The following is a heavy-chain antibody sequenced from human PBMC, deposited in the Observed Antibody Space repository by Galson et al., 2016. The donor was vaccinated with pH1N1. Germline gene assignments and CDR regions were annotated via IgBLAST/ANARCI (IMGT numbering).Heavy chain of an antibody. CDR1: NYTFIRHD. V-gene: IGHV1-18*01. Sequence: SVKVSCKASNYTFIRHDISWVRQAPGQGLEWMGWISTYNGNTNYAQKFQGRVTMTTDPSTSTAYMELRSLTSDDTSMYYCAPSGWHGFDHWGQGTLVTVSS. J-gene: IGHJ4*02. CDR3: APSGWHGFDH. CDR2: ISTYNGNT. D-gene: IGHD6-19*01.